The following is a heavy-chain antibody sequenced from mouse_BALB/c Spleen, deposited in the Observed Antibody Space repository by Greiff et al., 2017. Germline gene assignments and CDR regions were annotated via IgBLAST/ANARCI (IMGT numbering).Heavy chain of an antibody. CDR2: IRNKANGYTT. CDR3: ARGHYYDY. D-gene: IGHD1-2*01. Sequence: EVQVVESGGGLVQPGGSLRLSCATSGFTFTDYYMSWVRQPPGKALEWLGFIRNKANGYTTEYSASVKGRFTISRDNSQSILYLQMNTLRAEDSATYYCARGHYYDYWGQGTTLTVSS. J-gene: IGHJ2*01. CDR1: GFTFTDYY. V-gene: IGHV7-3*02.